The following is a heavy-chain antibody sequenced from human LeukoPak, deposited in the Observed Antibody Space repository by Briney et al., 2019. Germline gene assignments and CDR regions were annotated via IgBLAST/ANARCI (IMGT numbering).Heavy chain of an antibody. V-gene: IGHV1-2*02. Sequence: ASVKVSCKASGYTFTSYYMHWVRQAPGQGLEWMGWINPNSGGTNYAQKFQGRVTMTRDTSISTAYMELSRLRSDDTAVYYCARARYSSSWFGAHWGQGTLVTVSS. CDR1: GYTFTSYY. CDR3: ARARYSSSWFGAH. CDR2: INPNSGGT. J-gene: IGHJ4*02. D-gene: IGHD6-13*01.